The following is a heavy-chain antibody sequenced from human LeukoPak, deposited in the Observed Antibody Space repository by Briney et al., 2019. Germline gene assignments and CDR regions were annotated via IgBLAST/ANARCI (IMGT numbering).Heavy chain of an antibody. CDR3: AKPYDSSGYYPGWFQH. V-gene: IGHV3-23*01. J-gene: IGHJ1*01. CDR1: GFTFSSYA. Sequence: PGGSLRLSCAASGFTFSSYAMNWVRQAPGKGLEWVSGISNSGGSTYYADSVKGRFTISRDNSKNTLYLQMNSLRAEDTAVYYCAKPYDSSGYYPGWFQHWGQGTLVTVSS. CDR2: ISNSGGST. D-gene: IGHD3-22*01.